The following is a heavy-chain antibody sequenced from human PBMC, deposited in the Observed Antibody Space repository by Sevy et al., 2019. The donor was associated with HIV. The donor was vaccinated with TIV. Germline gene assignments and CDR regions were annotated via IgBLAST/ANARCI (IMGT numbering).Heavy chain of an antibody. J-gene: IGHJ6*02. Sequence: SGPTLVKPTQTLTLTCTFSGFSLSTSGVGVGWIRQPPGKALEWLALIYWDDDKRYSPSLKSRPTITKDTSKNQVVLIMTTMDPVDTATYYCAHSKEYYDSSGYSRGYYYYYGMDVWGQGTTVTVSS. CDR1: GFSLSTSGVG. CDR3: AHSKEYYDSSGYSRGYYYYYGMDV. CDR2: IYWDDDK. V-gene: IGHV2-5*02. D-gene: IGHD3-22*01.